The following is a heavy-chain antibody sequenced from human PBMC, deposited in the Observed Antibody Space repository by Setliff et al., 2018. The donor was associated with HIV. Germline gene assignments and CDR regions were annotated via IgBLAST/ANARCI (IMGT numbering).Heavy chain of an antibody. CDR1: GGSISSYY. CDR3: ARVVGATNHYYYYMDV. V-gene: IGHV4-59*01. J-gene: IGHJ6*03. D-gene: IGHD1-26*01. CDR2: IYYSGST. Sequence: LSLTCTVSGGSISSYYWSWIRQPPGKGLEWIWYIYYSGSTNYNPSLKIRVTISVDTSKNQFSLKLSSVTAADTAVYYCARVVGATNHYYYYMDVWGKGPRSPSP.